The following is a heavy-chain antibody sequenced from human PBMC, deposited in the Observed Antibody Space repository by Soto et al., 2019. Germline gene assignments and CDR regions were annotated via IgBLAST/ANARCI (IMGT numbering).Heavy chain of an antibody. CDR3: ARAVLSSGYYPYYFDY. J-gene: IGHJ4*02. V-gene: IGHV3-11*01. CDR2: ISSSGSTI. CDR1: GFTFSDYY. D-gene: IGHD3-22*01. Sequence: GGSLRLSCAASGFTFSDYYMSWIRQAPGKGLEWVSYISSSGSTIYYADSVKGRFTISRDNAKNSLYLQMNSLRAEDTAVYYCARAVLSSGYYPYYFDYWGQGTLVTVSS.